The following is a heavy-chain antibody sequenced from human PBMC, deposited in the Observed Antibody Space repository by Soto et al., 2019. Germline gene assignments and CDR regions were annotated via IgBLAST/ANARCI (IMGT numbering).Heavy chain of an antibody. J-gene: IGHJ4*02. Sequence: SETLSLTCAVYGGSFSGYYWSWIRQPPGKGLEWIGEINHSGSTNYNPSLKSRVTISVDTSKNQFSLKLSSVTAADTAVYYCARGRYNWNYRGQGTLLTVSS. CDR3: ARGRYNWNY. D-gene: IGHD1-20*01. V-gene: IGHV4-34*01. CDR1: GGSFSGYY. CDR2: INHSGST.